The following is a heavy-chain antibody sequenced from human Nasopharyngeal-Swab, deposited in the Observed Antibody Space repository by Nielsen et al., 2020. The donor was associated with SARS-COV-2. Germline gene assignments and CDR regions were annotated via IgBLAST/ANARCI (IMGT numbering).Heavy chain of an antibody. J-gene: IGHJ3*02. Sequence: GGSLRLSCAASGFSFSRFGMHWVRQAPGKGLEWVATLLYDESSEYYADSVKGRFTISRDKSKNTLYLQMNSLRAEDTAVYYCAKGDTNGANDAFDIWGQGTMVTVSS. CDR3: AKGDTNGANDAFDI. CDR1: GFSFSRFG. V-gene: IGHV3-33*03. D-gene: IGHD2-8*01. CDR2: LLYDESSE.